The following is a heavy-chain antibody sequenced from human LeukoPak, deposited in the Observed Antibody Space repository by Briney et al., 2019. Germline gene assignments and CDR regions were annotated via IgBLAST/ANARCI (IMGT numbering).Heavy chain of an antibody. D-gene: IGHD2-21*02. J-gene: IGHJ4*02. CDR3: ARDGSRGNLVTAPDY. CDR2: ISSSSSTI. CDR1: GFTFSRYS. V-gene: IGHV3-48*04. Sequence: PTGGSLRLSCAASGFTFSRYSMNWVRQAAGNGRAWVSYISSSSSTIYYADSVKGRFTISRDNAKNSLYLQMNSLRAEDTAVYYCARDGSRGNLVTAPDYWGQGTLVTVSS.